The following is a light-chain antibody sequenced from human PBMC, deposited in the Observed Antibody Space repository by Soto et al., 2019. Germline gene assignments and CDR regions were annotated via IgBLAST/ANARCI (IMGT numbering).Light chain of an antibody. J-gene: IGLJ1*01. CDR2: VVS. CDR1: SSDAGSHHF. Sequence: QSVLTQPASAPGSPAQSITISCTGTSSDAGSHHFVSWYQQDPGKAPKVIIYVVSDRPSGVSDRFSGSKSGNTASLTISGLQADDEADYYCSSFSSSSTLYLFGGGTKVTVL. CDR3: SSFSSSSTLYL. V-gene: IGLV2-14*03.